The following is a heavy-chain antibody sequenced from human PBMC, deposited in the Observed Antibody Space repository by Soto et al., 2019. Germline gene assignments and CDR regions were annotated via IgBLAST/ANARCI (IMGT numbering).Heavy chain of an antibody. J-gene: IGHJ4*02. V-gene: IGHV4-30-2*01. CDR1: GGSISSGGYS. D-gene: IGHD6-13*01. CDR2: IYHSGST. CDR3: ARGPIAAAGTCFDY. Sequence: SETLSLTCAVSGGSISSGGYSWSWIRQPPGKGLEWIGYIYHSGSTYYNPSLKSRVTISVDRSKNQFSLKLSSVTAADTAVYYCARGPIAAAGTCFDYWGQGTLVTVSS.